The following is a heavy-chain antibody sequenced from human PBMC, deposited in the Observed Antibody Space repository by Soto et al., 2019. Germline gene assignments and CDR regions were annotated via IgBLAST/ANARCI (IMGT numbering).Heavy chain of an antibody. J-gene: IGHJ4*02. Sequence: QVQLVESGGGAVQPGGSRRLSCAASEFTFSNYAMHWVRQAPGKGLQWLAVISYDGNNKYYADSVEGRFTISRDNSKNTVYLQMNSLRLEDTAVYYCARGHSYGDSYFDHWGQGTLVTVSS. CDR3: ARGHSYGDSYFDH. V-gene: IGHV3-30*03. D-gene: IGHD4-17*01. CDR1: EFTFSNYA. CDR2: ISYDGNNK.